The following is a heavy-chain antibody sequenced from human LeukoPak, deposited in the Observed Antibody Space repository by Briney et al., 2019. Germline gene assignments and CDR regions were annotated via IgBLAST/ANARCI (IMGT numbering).Heavy chain of an antibody. D-gene: IGHD2-15*01. J-gene: IGHJ4*02. V-gene: IGHV4-38-2*01. CDR2: IYHSGST. CDR1: GYSISSGYY. CDR3: ARQYCSGGSCYIGY. Sequence: SSETLSLTCAVSGYSISSGYYWGWIRQPPGKGLDWIGSIYHSGSTYYNPSLKSRVTISVDTSKNQFSLKLSSVTAADTAVYYCARQYCSGGSCYIGYWGQGTLVTVSS.